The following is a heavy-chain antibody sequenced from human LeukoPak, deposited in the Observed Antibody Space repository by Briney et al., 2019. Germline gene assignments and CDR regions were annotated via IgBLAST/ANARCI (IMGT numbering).Heavy chain of an antibody. D-gene: IGHD3-9*01. CDR3: AKWGDYDVLTGYYVSDY. CDR1: GFTFSNYA. J-gene: IGHJ4*02. V-gene: IGHV3-23*01. CDR2: ITGSGGNT. Sequence: GGSLRLSCAASGFTFSNYAMSWVRQAPGKGLQWVSAITGSGGNTYYADSVKGRFTISRDNSKNMVFLQMNSLRAEDTAVYYCAKWGDYDVLTGYYVSDYWGQGTLVTVSS.